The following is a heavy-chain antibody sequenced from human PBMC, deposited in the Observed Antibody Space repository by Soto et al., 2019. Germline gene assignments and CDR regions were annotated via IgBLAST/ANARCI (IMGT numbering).Heavy chain of an antibody. CDR2: IYYSGST. D-gene: IGHD2-21*02. J-gene: IGHJ4*02. Sequence: QVQLQESGPGLVKPSETLSLTCTVSGGSVTSGNYYWSWIRQPPGKGLEWIGHIYYSGSTNYNPSLKSRVTISVDASKNQFSLKLSSVTAADTAIYYCARGPVVTLFVDYWGQGTLVTVSS. V-gene: IGHV4-61*01. CDR3: ARGPVVTLFVDY. CDR1: GGSVTSGNYY.